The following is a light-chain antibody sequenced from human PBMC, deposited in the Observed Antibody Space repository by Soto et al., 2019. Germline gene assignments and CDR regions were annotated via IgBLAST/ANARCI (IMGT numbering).Light chain of an antibody. Sequence: EIVLTQSPATLSLSPGEIATLSSRASQSVSNNYLAWYQQKPGQAPRLLIYGASNRATGIPDRFSGSGSGTDFTLTISSLQSEDFAVYYCQQSSNWLTFGGGTKVDIK. CDR1: QSVSNNY. J-gene: IGKJ4*01. V-gene: IGKV3D-20*02. CDR2: GAS. CDR3: QQSSNWLT.